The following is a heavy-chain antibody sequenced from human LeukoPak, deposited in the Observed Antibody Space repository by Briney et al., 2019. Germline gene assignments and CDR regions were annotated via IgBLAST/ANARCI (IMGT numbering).Heavy chain of an antibody. CDR2: IYTRGTS. D-gene: IGHD1-26*01. Sequence: PSETLSLTCTVPGGSISSGSYYWSWIRQPAGKGLEWIGRIYTRGTSNYNPSLKSRVTISVDTSKNQFSLKLSSVTAADTAVYYCARVGVGATHFDYWGQGTLVTVSS. CDR1: GGSISSGSYY. J-gene: IGHJ4*02. V-gene: IGHV4-61*02. CDR3: ARVGVGATHFDY.